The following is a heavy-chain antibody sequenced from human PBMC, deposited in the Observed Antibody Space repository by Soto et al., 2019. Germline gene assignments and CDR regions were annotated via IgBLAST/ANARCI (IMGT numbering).Heavy chain of an antibody. D-gene: IGHD1-1*01. CDR3: ARGRYGDY. V-gene: IGHV1-18*01. CDR2: ISAHNGNT. CDR1: GYAFTTYG. Sequence: QVHLVQSGAEVKKPGASVKVSCKGSGYAFTTYGITWVRQAPGQGLAWMGWISAHNGNTKYAQKLQGRVTVTRDTSSSTDNMELRSLRSDDTAVYCCARGRYGDYWGRGALVTASS. J-gene: IGHJ4*02.